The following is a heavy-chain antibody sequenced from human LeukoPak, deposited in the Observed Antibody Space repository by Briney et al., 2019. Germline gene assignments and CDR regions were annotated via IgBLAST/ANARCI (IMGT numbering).Heavy chain of an antibody. D-gene: IGHD2-2*01. V-gene: IGHV4-34*01. CDR3: ARGSSTSWTEGCYFDH. CDR1: GGSFSGYY. Sequence: SETLSLTCAVYGGSFSGYYWSWIRQPPGKGLEWIGEINHSGSTNYNPSLKSRVTISVDTSKNQFSLKLSSVTAADTAVYYCARGSSTSWTEGCYFDHWGQGTLVTVSS. CDR2: INHSGST. J-gene: IGHJ4*02.